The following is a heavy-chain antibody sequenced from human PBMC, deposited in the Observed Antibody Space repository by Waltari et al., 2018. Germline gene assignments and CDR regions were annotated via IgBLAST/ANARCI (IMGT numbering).Heavy chain of an antibody. Sequence: QEQLQESGPGLVKPSETLSLTCAVSGYSISSGYYWGWIRQPPGKGLEWIGSIYHSGSTYYNPSLKSRVTISVDTSKNQFSLKLSSVTAADTAVYYCARVQGGDYGGYYFDYWGQGTLVTVSS. CDR1: GYSISSGYY. CDR3: ARVQGGDYGGYYFDY. CDR2: IYHSGST. J-gene: IGHJ4*02. D-gene: IGHD4-17*01. V-gene: IGHV4-38-2*01.